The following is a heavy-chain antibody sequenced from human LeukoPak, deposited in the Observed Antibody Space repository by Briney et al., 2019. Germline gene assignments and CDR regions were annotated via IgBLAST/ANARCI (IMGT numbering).Heavy chain of an antibody. V-gene: IGHV3-7*01. D-gene: IGHD1-26*01. CDR2: IKQDGSEK. Sequence: GGSLRLSCAASGFTFSSYWMTWVRQAPGKGLEWVANIKQDGSEKYYVDSVKGRFTISRDNAKNSLSLQMNSLRAEDTAVYYCAKVAGATGGYYYYYMDVWGKGTTVTVSS. CDR1: GFTFSSYW. J-gene: IGHJ6*03. CDR3: AKVAGATGGYYYYYMDV.